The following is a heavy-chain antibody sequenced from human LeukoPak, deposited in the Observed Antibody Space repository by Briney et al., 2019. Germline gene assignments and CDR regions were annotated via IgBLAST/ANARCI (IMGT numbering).Heavy chain of an antibody. CDR2: INSDGSTT. CDR3: ARDLLVTNWFDP. CDR1: GFTFSTYW. J-gene: IGHJ5*02. D-gene: IGHD1-26*01. Sequence: GGSLRLSCAASGFTFSTYWMHWVRQAPGKGLVWVSHINSDGSTTTYADSVKGRFTISRDNAKNTLYLQMNSLRAEDTAVYYCARDLLVTNWFDPWGQGTLVTVSS. V-gene: IGHV3-74*01.